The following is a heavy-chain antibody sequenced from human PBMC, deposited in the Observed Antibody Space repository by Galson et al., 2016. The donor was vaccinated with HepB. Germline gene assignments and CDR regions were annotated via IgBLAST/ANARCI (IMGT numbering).Heavy chain of an antibody. J-gene: IGHJ4*02. D-gene: IGHD2-15*01. CDR2: IFANDEK. CDR1: GFSLGNDRMG. CDR3: ARAFWGDGSCYSRRLDY. V-gene: IGHV2-26*01. Sequence: PALVKPTQTLTLTCSVSGFSLGNDRMGVSWIRQPPGKALEWLAHIFANDEKSYKTSLNSRLTIAKDTSKSQVVLTMTNMDPLDTATYYCARAFWGDGSCYSRRLDYWGQGTLVTVSS.